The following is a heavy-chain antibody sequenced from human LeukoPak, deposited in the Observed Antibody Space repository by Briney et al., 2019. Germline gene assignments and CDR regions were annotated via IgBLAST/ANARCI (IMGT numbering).Heavy chain of an antibody. J-gene: IGHJ4*02. CDR3: PRGPKLGPFDY. CDR2: IYYSGST. D-gene: IGHD7-27*01. CDR1: GGSISSSSYY. V-gene: IGHV4-39*07. Sequence: PSETLSLTCTVSGGSISSSSYYWGWIRQPPGKGLEWIGSIYYSGSTYYNPSLKSRVTISVDTSKNQFSLKLSSVTAADTAVYYCPRGPKLGPFDYWGQGTLVAVSS.